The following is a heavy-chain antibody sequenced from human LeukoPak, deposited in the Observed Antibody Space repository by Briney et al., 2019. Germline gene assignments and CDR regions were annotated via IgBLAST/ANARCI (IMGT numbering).Heavy chain of an antibody. V-gene: IGHV1-46*01. CDR3: ATGWEPTEPFDY. J-gene: IGHJ4*02. CDR2: INPSGGST. Sequence: ASVKVSCKASGYTFTSYYMHWVRQAPGQGLEWMGIINPSGGSTSYAQKFQGRVTMTRDMSTSTVYMELSSLRSEDTAVHYCATGWEPTEPFDYWGQETLVTVSS. D-gene: IGHD1-26*01. CDR1: GYTFTSYY.